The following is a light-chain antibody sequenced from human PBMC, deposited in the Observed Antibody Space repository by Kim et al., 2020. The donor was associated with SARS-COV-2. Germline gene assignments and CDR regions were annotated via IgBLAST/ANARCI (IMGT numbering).Light chain of an antibody. CDR2: KNN. V-gene: IGLV1-44*01. CDR1: SSNIGSNT. CDR3: AAWDDRLNGFYV. Sequence: ELTQPPSVSGTPGQRVTISCSGSSSNIGSNTVNWYQQLPGTAPKALMYKNNQRPSGVPDRFSGSKSGTSASLAISGLQSEDEADYYCAAWDDRLNGFYVFGTGTKVTVL. J-gene: IGLJ1*01.